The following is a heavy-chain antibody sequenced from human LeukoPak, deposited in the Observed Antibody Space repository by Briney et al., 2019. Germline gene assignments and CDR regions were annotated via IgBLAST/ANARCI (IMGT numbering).Heavy chain of an antibody. V-gene: IGHV3-48*01. CDR1: GFTFSSYS. J-gene: IGHJ4*02. CDR2: ISSSSSTI. Sequence: GGSLRLSCATSGFTFSSYSMNWVRQAPGKGLEWVSYISSSSSTIYYADSVKGRFTISRDNAKNSLYLQMNSLRAEDTAVYYCARDIGIAVAGTVFDYWGQGTLVTVSS. CDR3: ARDIGIAVAGTVFDY. D-gene: IGHD6-19*01.